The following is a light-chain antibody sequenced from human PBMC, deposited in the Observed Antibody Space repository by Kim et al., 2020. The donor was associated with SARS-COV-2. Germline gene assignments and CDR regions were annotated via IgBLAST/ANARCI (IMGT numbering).Light chain of an antibody. CDR2: KDS. Sequence: PGQPARITCSGDVLAKRYARWFQQKPGQAPMLVIYKDSKRPSGIPERFSGSSSGTTVTLTISGAQVEDEADYYCYSAADNNWLFGGGTKVTVL. V-gene: IGLV3-27*01. J-gene: IGLJ3*02. CDR1: VLAKRY. CDR3: YSAADNNWL.